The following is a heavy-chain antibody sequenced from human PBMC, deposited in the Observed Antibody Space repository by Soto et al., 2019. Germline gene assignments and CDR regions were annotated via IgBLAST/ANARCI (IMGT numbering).Heavy chain of an antibody. J-gene: IGHJ6*02. CDR1: GLTFSRYA. V-gene: IGHV3-30-3*01. CDR3: ARGENDYYGMDV. CDR2: ISDTGDTE. Sequence: GGSLRLSCAASGLTFSRYALHWVRQAPGKGLEWVAVISDTGDTEYYANSVKGRFTISRDNSKNKLYLQMNSLRAEDTALYYCARGENDYYGMDVWGQGTTVTV.